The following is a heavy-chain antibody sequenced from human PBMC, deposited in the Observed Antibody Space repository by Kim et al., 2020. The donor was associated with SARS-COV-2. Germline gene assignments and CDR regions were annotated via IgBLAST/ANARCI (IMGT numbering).Heavy chain of an antibody. CDR2: IYHSGST. J-gene: IGHJ6*02. Sequence: SETLSLTCAVSGGSISSGGYSWSWIRQPPGKGLEWIGYIYHSGSTYYNPSLKSRVTISVDRSKNQFSLKLSSVTAADTAVYYCARVLRYYYDSSGYPYFPTYYYYGMDVWGQGTTVTVSS. V-gene: IGHV4-30-2*01. CDR1: GGSISSGGYS. CDR3: ARVLRYYYDSSGYPYFPTYYYYGMDV. D-gene: IGHD3-22*01.